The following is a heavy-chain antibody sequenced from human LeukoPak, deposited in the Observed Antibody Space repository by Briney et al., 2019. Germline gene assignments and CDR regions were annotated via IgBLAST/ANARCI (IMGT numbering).Heavy chain of an antibody. CDR1: GFTFTNYW. V-gene: IGHV3-74*01. J-gene: IGHJ4*02. Sequence: GGSLRLSCAASGFTFTNYWMHWVRQIPGKGLVWVSHINNDGTNTFYADSVGGRFTISRDNVRNTVYLQMNSLRAEDTALYYCARDGSYDYWGQGTLVIVSS. CDR2: INNDGTNT. CDR3: ARDGSYDY.